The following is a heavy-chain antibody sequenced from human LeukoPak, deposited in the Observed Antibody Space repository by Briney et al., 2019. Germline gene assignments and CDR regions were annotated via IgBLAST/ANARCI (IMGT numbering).Heavy chain of an antibody. CDR3: ARGAGGTIFGVVIIGSYDAFDI. J-gene: IGHJ3*02. Sequence: SETLSLTCTVSGGSISSGDYYWSWIRQPPGKGLEWIGYIYYSGGTYYNPSLKSRVTISVDTSKNQFSLKLSSVTAADTAVYYCARGAGGTIFGVVIIGSYDAFDIWGQGTMVTVSS. CDR1: GGSISSGDYY. D-gene: IGHD3-3*01. CDR2: IYYSGGT. V-gene: IGHV4-30-4*08.